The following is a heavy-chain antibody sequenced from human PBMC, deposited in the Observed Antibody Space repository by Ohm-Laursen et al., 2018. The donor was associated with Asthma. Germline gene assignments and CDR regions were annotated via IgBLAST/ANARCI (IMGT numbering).Heavy chain of an antibody. D-gene: IGHD2-8*01. V-gene: IGHV3-30-3*02. CDR1: GFNFNSSA. CDR3: AKDRVYGDGLLAYDY. J-gene: IGHJ4*02. Sequence: RSLRLSCSASGFNFNSSAMHWVRQAPGKGLEWMAVMSYDGTIKYHADSVKGRITISRDNSKNTVYLQMNSLRAEDTAVYYCAKDRVYGDGLLAYDYWGQGTLVTVSP. CDR2: MSYDGTIK.